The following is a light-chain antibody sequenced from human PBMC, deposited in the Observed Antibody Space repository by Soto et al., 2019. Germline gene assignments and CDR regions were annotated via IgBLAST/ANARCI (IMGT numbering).Light chain of an antibody. Sequence: QSVLTQPPSVSAVPGQKVTISCSGSSSNIGNNYVSWYQHLPGTAPKLLIYDNDKRPSGIPDRFSGSKSGTSATLGITGLQTGDEADYYCGTWDSSLSVHYVFGTGTKVTVL. CDR2: DND. CDR3: GTWDSSLSVHYV. V-gene: IGLV1-51*01. J-gene: IGLJ1*01. CDR1: SSNIGNNY.